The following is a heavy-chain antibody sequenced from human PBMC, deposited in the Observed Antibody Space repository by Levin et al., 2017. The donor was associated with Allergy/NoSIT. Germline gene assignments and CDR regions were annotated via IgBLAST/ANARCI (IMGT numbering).Heavy chain of an antibody. V-gene: IGHV3-9*01. CDR3: AKDNRDSSGYYSYAFDI. D-gene: IGHD3-22*01. CDR2: ISWNSGSI. Sequence: GGSLRLSCAASGFTFDDYAMHWVRQAPGKGLEWVSGISWNSGSIGYADSVKGRFTISRDNAKNSLYLQMNSLRAEDTALYYCAKDNRDSSGYYSYAFDIWGQGTMVTVSS. J-gene: IGHJ3*02. CDR1: GFTFDDYA.